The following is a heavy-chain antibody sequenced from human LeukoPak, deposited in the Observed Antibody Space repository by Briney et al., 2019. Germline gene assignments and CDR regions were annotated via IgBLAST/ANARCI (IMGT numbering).Heavy chain of an antibody. CDR2: IYYSGST. CDR3: ARIVWELNP. D-gene: IGHD1-26*01. CDR1: GGSIGSSSYY. V-gene: IGHV4-39*01. J-gene: IGHJ5*02. Sequence: SETLSLTCTVSGGSIGSSSYYWGWIRQPPGKGLEWIGSIYYSGSTYYNPSLKSRVTISVDTSKNQFSLKLSSVTAADTAVYYCARIVWELNPWGQGTLVTVSS.